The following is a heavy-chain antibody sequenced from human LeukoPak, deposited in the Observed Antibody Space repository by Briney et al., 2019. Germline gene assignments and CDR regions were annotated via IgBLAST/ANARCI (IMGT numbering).Heavy chain of an antibody. CDR2: ISYGGST. Sequence: SETLSLTCTVSGASIRSFYWSWIRQPPGKGLEWIGYISYGGSTISDPSLKSRVTISVDTSKNQFSLRLTSVTAADTAVYYCARRLHEYGDLPLGYWGQWTLLTVSS. D-gene: IGHD4-17*01. J-gene: IGHJ4*02. V-gene: IGHV4-59*01. CDR3: ARRLHEYGDLPLGY. CDR1: GASIRSFY.